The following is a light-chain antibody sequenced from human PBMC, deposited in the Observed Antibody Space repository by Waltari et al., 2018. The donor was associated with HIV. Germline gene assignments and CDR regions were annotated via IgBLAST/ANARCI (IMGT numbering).Light chain of an antibody. CDR3: SSYTDFNTPHV. Sequence: QSALTQPPSASGPLGQSVTISCTGTSTDTSGYDYVSWYQQHPGKAPKLLIYEVNKRPSGVPDRFSASRSDNRASLTVSGLQYEDEAEYYCSSYTDFNTPHVFGTGTKVTVL. V-gene: IGLV2-8*01. CDR1: STDTSGYDY. CDR2: EVN. J-gene: IGLJ1*01.